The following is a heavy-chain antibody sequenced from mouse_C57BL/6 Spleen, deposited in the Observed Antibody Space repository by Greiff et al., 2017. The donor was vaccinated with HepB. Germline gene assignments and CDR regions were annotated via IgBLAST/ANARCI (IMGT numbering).Heavy chain of an antibody. D-gene: IGHD2-4*01. CDR3: AKKGNDYDYFDY. Sequence: VKLMESGPGLVQPSQSLSITCTVSGFSLTSYGVHWVRQSPGKGLEWLGVIWRGGSTDYNAAFMSRLSITKDNSKSQVFFKMNSLQADDTAIYYCAKKGNDYDYFDYWGQGTTLTVSS. V-gene: IGHV2-5*01. CDR2: IWRGGST. CDR1: GFSLTSYG. J-gene: IGHJ2*01.